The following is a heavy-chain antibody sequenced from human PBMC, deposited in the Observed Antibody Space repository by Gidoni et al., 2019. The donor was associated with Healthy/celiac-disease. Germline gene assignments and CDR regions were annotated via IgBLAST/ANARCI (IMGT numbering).Heavy chain of an antibody. CDR2: ISYDGSNK. CDR1: GFTFSSYA. D-gene: IGHD6-25*01. Sequence: QVQLVASVGGVVQPGRSLRLSCAASGFTFSSYAMHWVRQAPGKGLEWVAVISYDGSNKYYADSVKGRFTISRDNSKNTLYLQMNSLRAEDTAVYYCARDRDESAAWFDPWGQGTLVTVSS. J-gene: IGHJ5*02. CDR3: ARDRDESAAWFDP. V-gene: IGHV3-30-3*01.